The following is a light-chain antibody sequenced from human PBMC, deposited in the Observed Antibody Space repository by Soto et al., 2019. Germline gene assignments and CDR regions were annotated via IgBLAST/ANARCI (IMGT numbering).Light chain of an antibody. Sequence: IEMTQSPDTLSVSPGERATISCRASQSITRRLVWYQQKSGQAPRLLIYGAFTMAAGVPARFSGSGSGTDSTITISSLQPEDCTTYYCLQDYNYPWTFGQGTKVDIK. CDR1: QSITRR. CDR2: GAF. J-gene: IGKJ1*01. CDR3: LQDYNYPWT. V-gene: IGKV3-15*01.